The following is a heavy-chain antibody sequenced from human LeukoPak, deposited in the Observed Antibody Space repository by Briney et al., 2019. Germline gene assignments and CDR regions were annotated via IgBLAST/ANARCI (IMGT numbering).Heavy chain of an antibody. Sequence: GGSLRLSCAASGVTFSSYAMSWVRQAPGKGLEWVSAISGSGDSTYYADSVKGRFTISRDNSKNTLYLQMNSLRAEDTAVYYCSKDRCMVRDFDYWGQGTLVTVSS. CDR2: ISGSGDST. D-gene: IGHD3-10*01. V-gene: IGHV3-23*01. J-gene: IGHJ4*02. CDR3: SKDRCMVRDFDY. CDR1: GVTFSSYA.